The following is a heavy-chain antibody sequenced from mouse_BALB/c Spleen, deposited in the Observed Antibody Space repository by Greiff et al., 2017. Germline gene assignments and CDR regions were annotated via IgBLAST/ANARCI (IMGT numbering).Heavy chain of an antibody. Sequence: EVQRVESGGGLVQPGGSRKLSCAASGFTFSSFGMHWVRQAPEKGLEWVAYISSGSSTIYYADTVKGRFTISRDNPKNTLFLQMTSLRSEDTAMYYCARELGGVFDYWGQGTTLTVSS. CDR1: GFTFSSFG. J-gene: IGHJ2*01. D-gene: IGHD4-1*01. CDR3: ARELGGVFDY. V-gene: IGHV5-17*02. CDR2: ISSGSSTI.